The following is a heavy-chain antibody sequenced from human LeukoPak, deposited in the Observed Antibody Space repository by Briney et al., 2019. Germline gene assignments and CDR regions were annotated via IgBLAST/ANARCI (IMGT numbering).Heavy chain of an antibody. V-gene: IGHV4-39*01. CDR2: IYYSGST. J-gene: IGHJ4*02. D-gene: IGHD5-12*01. CDR1: GGSTSSGTYH. Sequence: SETLSLTCTVSGGSTSSGTYHWGWIRQPPGKGLEWIGTIYYSGSTYYNPSLKSRVSISVDTSKNQFSLSLSSVTAADTAVYYCARYPSGCADYWGQGTLVTVSS. CDR3: ARYPSGCADY.